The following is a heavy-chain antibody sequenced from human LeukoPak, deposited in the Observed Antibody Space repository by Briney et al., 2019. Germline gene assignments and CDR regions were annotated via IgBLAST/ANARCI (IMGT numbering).Heavy chain of an antibody. J-gene: IGHJ4*02. V-gene: IGHV3-23*01. CDR2: ISGSGGST. Sequence: GGSLRLSCAASGFTFSSYAMSWVRQAPGKGLEWVSAISGSGGSTYYADSVKGRFTISRDNSKNTLYLQMSSLRAEDTAVYYCAKVPHFNYDSSGYYIDYWGQGTLVTVSS. CDR3: AKVPHFNYDSSGYYIDY. CDR1: GFTFSSYA. D-gene: IGHD3-22*01.